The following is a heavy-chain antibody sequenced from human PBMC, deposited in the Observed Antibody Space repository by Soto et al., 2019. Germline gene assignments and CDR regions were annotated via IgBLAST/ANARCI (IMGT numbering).Heavy chain of an antibody. Sequence: GESLKISCEDSGHSFTTYWIAWVRQMPGKGLEWMGIIYPGDSGTTYSPSFQGQVTISADKSINSVYLQWSSLKASDTATYYCARLGFNYDFLSGCYNVHHYYGIDVWSQGTTVTVSS. D-gene: IGHD3-3*01. J-gene: IGHJ6*02. V-gene: IGHV5-51*01. CDR2: IYPGDSGT. CDR1: GHSFTTYW. CDR3: ARLGFNYDFLSGCYNVHHYYGIDV.